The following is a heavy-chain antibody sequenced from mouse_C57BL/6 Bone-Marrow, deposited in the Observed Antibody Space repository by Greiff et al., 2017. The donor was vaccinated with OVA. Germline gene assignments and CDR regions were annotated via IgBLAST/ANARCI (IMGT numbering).Heavy chain of an antibody. D-gene: IGHD2-2*01. CDR2: ISYDGSN. J-gene: IGHJ2*01. CDR1: GYSITSGYY. CDR3: AVWLRRGGY. V-gene: IGHV3-6*01. Sequence: VQLMESGPGLVKPSQSLSLTCSVTGYSITSGYYWNWIRQFPGNKLEWMGYISYDGSNNYNPSLKNRISITRDTSKNQFFLKLNSVTTEDTATYYCAVWLRRGGYWGQGTTLTVSS.